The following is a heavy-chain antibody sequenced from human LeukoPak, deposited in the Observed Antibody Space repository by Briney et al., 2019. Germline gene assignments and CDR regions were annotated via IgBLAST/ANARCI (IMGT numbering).Heavy chain of an antibody. CDR3: ASLGTDESSGSYYQLPFDY. Sequence: NPSQTLSPTCTVSGGSISSSSYYWGWIRQPPGKGLEWIGSIYYSGSTYYNPSLKSQVTISVDTSKTQFSLKMSSVTAADTAVYYCASLGTDESSGSYYQLPFDYWGQGTLVTVSS. CDR1: GGSISSSSYY. CDR2: IYYSGST. J-gene: IGHJ4*02. V-gene: IGHV4-39*01. D-gene: IGHD1-26*01.